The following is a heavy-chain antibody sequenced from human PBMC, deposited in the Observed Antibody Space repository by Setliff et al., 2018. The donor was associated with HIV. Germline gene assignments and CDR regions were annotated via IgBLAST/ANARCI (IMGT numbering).Heavy chain of an antibody. CDR3: ARPYTVWVYGMDL. J-gene: IGHJ6*02. CDR1: GFSLTSYG. Sequence: LSLSCAASGFSLTSYGMHWVRQTPDKGLEWVAFLQHDENNKYYADSVKGRFTISRDNAMNTLYMQMNSLRAEDTAVYYCARPYTVWVYGMDLWGQGTTVTVSS. D-gene: IGHD2-8*01. V-gene: IGHV3-33*05. CDR2: LQHDENNK.